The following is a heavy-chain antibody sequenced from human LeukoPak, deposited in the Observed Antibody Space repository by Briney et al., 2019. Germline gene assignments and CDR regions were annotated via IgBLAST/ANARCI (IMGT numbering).Heavy chain of an antibody. J-gene: IGHJ4*02. V-gene: IGHV3-23*01. CDR2: ISGSGGST. D-gene: IGHD3-22*01. CDR3: ARRSYYESTGYPFDY. Sequence: GGSLRLSCAASGFNVSNNYMNWVRQAPGKGLEWVSTISGSGGSTYYADSVKGRFTISRDNSKNTQYLQMNSLRAEDTAFYYCARRSYYESTGYPFDYWGQGALVTVSS. CDR1: GFNVSNNY.